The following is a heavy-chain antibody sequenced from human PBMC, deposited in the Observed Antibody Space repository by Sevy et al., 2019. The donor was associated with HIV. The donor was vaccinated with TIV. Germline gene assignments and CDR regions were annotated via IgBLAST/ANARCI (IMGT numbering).Heavy chain of an antibody. Sequence: GGSLRLSCAASGFTFSSYSMNWVRQAPGKGLKWVSYISSSSSTIYYADSVKGRFTISRDNAKNSLYLQMNSLRDEDTAVYYCARGRVVAARGAFDYWGQGTLVTVSS. J-gene: IGHJ4*02. CDR1: GFTFSSYS. D-gene: IGHD2-15*01. CDR2: ISSSSSTI. V-gene: IGHV3-48*02. CDR3: ARGRVVAARGAFDY.